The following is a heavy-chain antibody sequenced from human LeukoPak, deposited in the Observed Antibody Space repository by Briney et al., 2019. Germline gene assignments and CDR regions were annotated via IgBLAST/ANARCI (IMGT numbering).Heavy chain of an antibody. J-gene: IGHJ4*02. D-gene: IGHD3-10*02. V-gene: IGHV4-34*01. CDR3: ARGLVRGVRKRPFDY. Sequence: SETLSLTCAVYGGSFSGYYWSWIRQPPGKGLEWIGEINHSGSTNYNPSLKSRVTISVDTSKNQFSLKLSSVTAADTAVYYCARGLVRGVRKRPFDYWSQGTLVTVSS. CDR2: INHSGST. CDR1: GGSFSGYY.